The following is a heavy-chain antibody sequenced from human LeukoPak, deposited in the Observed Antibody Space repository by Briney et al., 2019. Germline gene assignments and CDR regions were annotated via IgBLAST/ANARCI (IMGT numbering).Heavy chain of an antibody. CDR1: GCTSSRYY. CDR3: ARAPGTSHLAWDF. CDR2: IYYSGST. J-gene: IGHJ4*02. V-gene: IGHV4-59*01. Sequence: SETLSLTCTVAGCTSSRYYWSWIRQPPRKGLEWRGYIYYSGSTNYNPTLKRRATISIATSKTQFSLKLTSVTAADTAVYYCARAPGTSHLAWDFWGQGALVTVSS. D-gene: IGHD2-2*01.